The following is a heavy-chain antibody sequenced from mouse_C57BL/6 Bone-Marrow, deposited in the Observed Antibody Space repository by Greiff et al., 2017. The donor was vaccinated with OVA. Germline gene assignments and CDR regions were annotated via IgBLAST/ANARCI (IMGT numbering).Heavy chain of an antibody. J-gene: IGHJ1*03. CDR2: INPNYGTT. D-gene: IGHD1-1*01. CDR1: GYSFTDYN. CDR3: AFCYGSSYRYFDV. Sequence: EVQLQQSGPELVKPGASVKISCKASGYSFTDYNMNWVKQSNGKSLEWIGVINPNYGTTSYNQKCKGKATLTVDQSSSTAYMQLNSLTSEDSPVYYCAFCYGSSYRYFDVWGTGTTVTVSS. V-gene: IGHV1-39*01.